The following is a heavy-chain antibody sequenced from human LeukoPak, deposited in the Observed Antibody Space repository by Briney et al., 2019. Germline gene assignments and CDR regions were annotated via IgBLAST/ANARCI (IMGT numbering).Heavy chain of an antibody. V-gene: IGHV5-51*01. CDR3: ARGSGSYHTAYMN. CDR1: GYTFTSYW. Sequence: GESLKISCQGSGYTFTSYWIGWVRQMPGKGLEWMGIIYPGDSDTRYSPSFQGQVTISVDKSISTAYLQWSSLKASDTAMYYCARGSGSYHTAYMNWGQGSPVTVSS. CDR2: IYPGDSDT. J-gene: IGHJ4*02. D-gene: IGHD1-26*01.